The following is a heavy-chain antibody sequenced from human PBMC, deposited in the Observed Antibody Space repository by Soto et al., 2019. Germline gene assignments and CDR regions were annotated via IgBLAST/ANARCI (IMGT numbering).Heavy chain of an antibody. J-gene: IGHJ4*02. CDR3: ARDARRGGAVAGKATYFDY. Sequence: SQTLSLTCAISGDSVSSNSAAWNWIRQSPSRGLEWLGRTYYRSKWYNDYAVSVKSRITINPDTSKNQFSLQLNSVTPEDTAVYYCARDARRGGAVAGKATYFDYWGQGTLVTVSS. D-gene: IGHD6-19*01. CDR2: TYYRSKWYN. V-gene: IGHV6-1*01. CDR1: GDSVSSNSAA.